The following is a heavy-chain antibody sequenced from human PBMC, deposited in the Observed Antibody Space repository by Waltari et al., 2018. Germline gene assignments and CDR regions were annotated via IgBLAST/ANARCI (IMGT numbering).Heavy chain of an antibody. D-gene: IGHD1-26*01. V-gene: IGHV1-46*01. CDR1: GYTFTSYF. CDR2: INPSGGST. J-gene: IGHJ4*02. Sequence: QVQLVQSGAEVKKPGASVKVSCKASGYTFTSYFMHWVRQAPGQGLEWMGIINPSGGSTSYAQKFQGRVTMTRDTSTSTVYMELSSLRSEDTAVYYCASVGEVGASGNGPPSYFDYWGQGTLVTVSS. CDR3: ASVGEVGASGNGPPSYFDY.